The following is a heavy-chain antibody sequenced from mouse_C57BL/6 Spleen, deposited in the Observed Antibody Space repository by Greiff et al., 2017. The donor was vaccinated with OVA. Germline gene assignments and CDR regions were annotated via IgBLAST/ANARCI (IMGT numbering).Heavy chain of an antibody. D-gene: IGHD1-1*01. J-gene: IGHJ1*03. V-gene: IGHV5-6*01. Sequence: EVQVVESGGDLVKPGGSLKLSCAASGFTFSSYGMSWVRQTPDKRLEWVATISSGGSYTYYPDSVKGRFTISRDNAKNTLYLQMSSLKSEDTAMYYCARQRALYYGSSYEYFDVWGTGTTVTVSS. CDR3: ARQRALYYGSSYEYFDV. CDR2: ISSGGSYT. CDR1: GFTFSSYG.